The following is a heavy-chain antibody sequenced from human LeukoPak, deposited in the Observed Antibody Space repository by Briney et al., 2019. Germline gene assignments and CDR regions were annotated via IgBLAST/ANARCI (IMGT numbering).Heavy chain of an antibody. D-gene: IGHD3-22*01. CDR3: AGLTYYYDSSGYPQGG. J-gene: IGHJ4*02. Sequence: GASVKVSCKASGYTFTGYYMHWVRQAPGQGLEWMGWINPNSGGTNYAQKFQGRVTMTRDTSISTAYMELSRLRSDDTAVYYCAGLTYYYDSSGYPQGGWGQGTLVTVSS. CDR2: INPNSGGT. CDR1: GYTFTGYY. V-gene: IGHV1-2*02.